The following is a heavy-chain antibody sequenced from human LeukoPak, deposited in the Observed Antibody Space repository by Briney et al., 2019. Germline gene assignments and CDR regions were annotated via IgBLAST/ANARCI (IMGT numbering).Heavy chain of an antibody. CDR2: IYYSGTT. CDR1: GDSISSSSYF. D-gene: IGHD5-12*01. V-gene: IGHV4-39*07. J-gene: IGHJ4*02. CDR3: ARGPLDSGYTYFDY. Sequence: SETLSLTCTVSGDSISSSSYFWGWIRQPPGKGLEYIGSIYYSGTTYYNPSLRSRVTVSIDTSKNQFSLKVSSVTAADTAVYYCARGPLDSGYTYFDYWGQGTLVTVSS.